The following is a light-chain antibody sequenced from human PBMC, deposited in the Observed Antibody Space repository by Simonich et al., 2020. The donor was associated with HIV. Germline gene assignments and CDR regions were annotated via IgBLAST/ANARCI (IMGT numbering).Light chain of an antibody. J-gene: IGKJ4*01. Sequence: EIVLTQSPATLSLSPGERATLSCRASQSVSSNLAWYQQKPGQAPRLLIYGASTSATGIPARFSGSGSGTEFTLTIRSMQSEDFAVYYCQHYNNWPPMTFGGGTKVEIK. V-gene: IGKV3-15*01. CDR2: GAS. CDR3: QHYNNWPPMT. CDR1: QSVSSN.